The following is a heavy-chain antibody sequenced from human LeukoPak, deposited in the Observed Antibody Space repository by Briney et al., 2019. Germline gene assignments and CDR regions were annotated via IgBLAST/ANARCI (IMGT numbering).Heavy chain of an antibody. CDR1: GLTFSSSW. J-gene: IGHJ4*02. CDR2: IKQDGSEQ. D-gene: IGHD2-2*01. CDR3: ARGRYCYATSCSAHFDY. Sequence: GGSLRLSCAASGLTFSSSWMNWVRQAPGKGLEWAANIKQDGSEQYYVDSVKGRFTISRDNAKNSVFLQMNSLRAEDTAVYFCARGRYCYATSCSAHFDYWGQGTLVTVSS. V-gene: IGHV3-7*01.